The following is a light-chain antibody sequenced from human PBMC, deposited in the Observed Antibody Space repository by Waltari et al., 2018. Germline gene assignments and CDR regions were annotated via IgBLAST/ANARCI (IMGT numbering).Light chain of an antibody. CDR1: KLEAKS. V-gene: IGLV3-1*01. J-gene: IGLJ2*01. Sequence: SYDLTQPPSVSVSPGETASLTCSGDKLEAKSVSWYQQKPGQSPVLVMYRDNMRPSGIPERFSGSNSGNTATLTISGTQAMDEADFYCQAWDDSTVIFGGGTKLTVL. CDR2: RDN. CDR3: QAWDDSTVI.